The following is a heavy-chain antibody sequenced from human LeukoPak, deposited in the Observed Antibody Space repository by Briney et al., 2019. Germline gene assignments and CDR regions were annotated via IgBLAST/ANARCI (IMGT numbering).Heavy chain of an antibody. D-gene: IGHD2-21*02. CDR1: GSSFTSYW. J-gene: IGHJ4*02. CDR3: ARREYCGGDCYFFDY. CDR2: IYPGDSDT. Sequence: GESLKISCKGSGSSFTSYWIGWVRQMPGKGLEWMGIIYPGDSDTRYSPSFQGQVTISADKSISTAYLQWSSLKASDTAMYYCARREYCGGDCYFFDYWGQGTLVTVSS. V-gene: IGHV5-51*01.